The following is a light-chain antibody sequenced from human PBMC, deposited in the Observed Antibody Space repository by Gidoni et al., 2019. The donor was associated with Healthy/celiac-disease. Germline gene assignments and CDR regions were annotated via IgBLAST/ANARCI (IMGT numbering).Light chain of an antibody. J-gene: IGKJ3*01. CDR1: QSVLYSSNNKNY. Sequence: DIVMTQSPDSLAVSLGERATINCKSSQSVLYSSNNKNYLAWYQQKPGQPPKLLIYWASTRESGVPDRFSGSGSGTDFTLTISSLQAEDVAVYYCQQYYSTPFTFGPETKVEIK. V-gene: IGKV4-1*01. CDR3: QQYYSTPFT. CDR2: WAS.